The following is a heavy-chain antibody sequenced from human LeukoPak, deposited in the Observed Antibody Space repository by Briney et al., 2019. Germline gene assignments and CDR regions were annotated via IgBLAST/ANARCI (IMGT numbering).Heavy chain of an antibody. V-gene: IGHV4-34*01. CDR1: GGSFSGYY. Sequence: SETLSLTCAVYGGSFSGYYWSWIRQPPGKGLEWIGSIYYSGSTYYNPSLKSRVTISVDTSKNQFSLKLSSVTAADTVVYYCARDVDIFGSSWYFFDYWGQGTLVTVSS. CDR2: IYYSGST. D-gene: IGHD6-13*01. J-gene: IGHJ4*02. CDR3: ARDVDIFGSSWYFFDY.